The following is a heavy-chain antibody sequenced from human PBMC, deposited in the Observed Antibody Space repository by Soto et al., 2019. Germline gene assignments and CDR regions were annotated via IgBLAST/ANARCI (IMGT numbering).Heavy chain of an antibody. CDR3: ARDMVRGMDV. CDR2: ISGSGAST. Sequence: VGSLRLSCAASGLTCNNYAMNWVRQSPEKGLEWVSAISGSGASTYYADSVKGRFTISRDNSKNTLYLQMNSLRAEDTAVYYCARDMVRGMDVWGQGTTVTVSS. V-gene: IGHV3-23*01. D-gene: IGHD3-10*01. J-gene: IGHJ6*02. CDR1: GLTCNNYA.